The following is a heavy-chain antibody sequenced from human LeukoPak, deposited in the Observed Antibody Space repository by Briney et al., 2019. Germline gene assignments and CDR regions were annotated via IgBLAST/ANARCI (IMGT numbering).Heavy chain of an antibody. V-gene: IGHV4-39*07. J-gene: IGHJ5*02. Sequence: PSETLSLTCTVSGGSISSSSYYWGWIRQPPGKGLEWIGSIYYSGSTYYNPSLKSRVTISVDTSKNQFSLKLSSVTAADTAVYYCARGGIRNWFDPWGQGTLVTVSS. CDR1: GGSISSSSYY. D-gene: IGHD1-26*01. CDR3: ARGGIRNWFDP. CDR2: IYYSGST.